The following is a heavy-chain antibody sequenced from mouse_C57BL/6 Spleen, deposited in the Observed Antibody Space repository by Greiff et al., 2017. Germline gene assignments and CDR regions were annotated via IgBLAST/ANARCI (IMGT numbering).Heavy chain of an antibody. V-gene: IGHV1-81*01. Sequence: QVQLQQSGAELARPGASVKLSCKASGYTFTSYGISWVRQRTGQGLEWIGEICRRSGNTYYNEKFKGQVTLTADKASSTAYMEIRSLKSEDTAVYYCARQKGTRVVDDLDYWGQGTTLTVSS. J-gene: IGHJ2*01. CDR1: GYTFTSYG. D-gene: IGHD2-14*01. CDR3: ARQKGTRVVDDLDY. CDR2: ICRRSGNT.